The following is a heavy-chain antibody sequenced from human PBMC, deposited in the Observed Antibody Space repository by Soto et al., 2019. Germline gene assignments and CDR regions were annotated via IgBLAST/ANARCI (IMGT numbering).Heavy chain of an antibody. D-gene: IGHD3-9*01. CDR1: GFTFSSYA. V-gene: IGHV3-23*01. Sequence: GGSLRLSCAASGFTFSSYAMSWVRQAPGKGLEWVSAISGSGGSAYYADSVKGRFTISRDNSKNTLYLQMNSLRAEDTAVYYCAKDGNPIPYLTGYYRLGWFDPWGQGTLVTVSS. CDR3: AKDGNPIPYLTGYYRLGWFDP. J-gene: IGHJ5*02. CDR2: ISGSGGSA.